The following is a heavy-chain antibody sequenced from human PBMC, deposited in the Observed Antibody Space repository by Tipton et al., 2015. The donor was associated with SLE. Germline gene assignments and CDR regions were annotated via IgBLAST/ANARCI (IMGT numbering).Heavy chain of an antibody. V-gene: IGHV1-46*02. Sequence: QVQLVQSGPEVKKSETSVKVSCQASGYAFNNYYIHWMRQAPGQGLEWVGLINFSATNTNYAQRFRGRVTISRDTSSSTVYMELNSLRSDDTAVYYCVREKRGGHFDYWGQGTLVTVSS. D-gene: IGHD3-16*01. CDR3: VREKRGGHFDY. CDR1: GYAFNNYY. J-gene: IGHJ4*02. CDR2: INFSATNT.